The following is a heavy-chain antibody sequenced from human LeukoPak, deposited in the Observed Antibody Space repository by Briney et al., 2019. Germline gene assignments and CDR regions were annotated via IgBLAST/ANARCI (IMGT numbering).Heavy chain of an antibody. V-gene: IGHV4-39*07. Sequence: SETLSLTCTVSGGSISTSNYYWGWIRQPPGKGLEWIGNIFYSGSTYYSPSLKSRVTISVDTSKNQFSLKLSSVTAADTAVYYCARDSGRYCSGGSCYRYYYMDVWGKGTTVTVSS. CDR2: IFYSGST. CDR1: GGSISTSNYY. J-gene: IGHJ6*03. CDR3: ARDSGRYCSGGSCYRYYYMDV. D-gene: IGHD2-15*01.